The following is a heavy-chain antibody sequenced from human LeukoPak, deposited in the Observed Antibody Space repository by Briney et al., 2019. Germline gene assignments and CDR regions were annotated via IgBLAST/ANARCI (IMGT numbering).Heavy chain of an antibody. D-gene: IGHD2-2*01. CDR1: GYTFTNYY. J-gene: IGHJ4*02. CDR2: ISPGDSEA. CDR3: ARRYCSSTSCNPYFFDF. V-gene: IGHV5-51*01. Sequence: GEPLQISCKGSGYTFTNYYIGWVRQMPGKGLEWMGIISPGDSEARYSPSFQGQVTISADKSISTAYLRWSSLKASDTAIYYCARRYCSSTSCNPYFFDFWGQGTLVTVSS.